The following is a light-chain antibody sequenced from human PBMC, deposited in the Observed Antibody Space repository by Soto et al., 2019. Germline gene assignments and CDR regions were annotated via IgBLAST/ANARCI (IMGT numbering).Light chain of an antibody. CDR3: QQYGDWRYT. CDR1: QRIRSS. J-gene: IGKJ2*01. CDR2: GAS. V-gene: IGKV3-15*01. Sequence: EIVMTQSPGTLSVSPGERATLSCRASQRIRSSLAWYQLKSGQAPRLVIYGASTRAAGVPARFTGSGSGTEFTLTISSLQSEDVAVYYCQQYGDWRYTFGQGTKLEIK.